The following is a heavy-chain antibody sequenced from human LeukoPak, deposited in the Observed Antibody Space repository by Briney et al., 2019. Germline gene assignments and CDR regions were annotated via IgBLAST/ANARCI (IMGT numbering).Heavy chain of an antibody. CDR3: AKDVGKWESLHFFDY. Sequence: GGSLRLSCLTSGFTFSTNAMSWVRQAPGKGLEWISGISGSGASTYYADSVAGRFTISRDNSRNTLYLQMNSLRGDDTAVYYCAKDVGKWESLHFFDYWGQGTLVTVSS. J-gene: IGHJ4*02. CDR1: GFTFSTNA. V-gene: IGHV3-23*01. CDR2: ISGSGAST. D-gene: IGHD1-26*01.